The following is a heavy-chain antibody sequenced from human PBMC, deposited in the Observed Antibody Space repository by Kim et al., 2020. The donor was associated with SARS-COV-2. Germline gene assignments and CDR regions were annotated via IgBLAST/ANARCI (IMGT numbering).Heavy chain of an antibody. V-gene: IGHV2-5*01. Sequence: YSPSLESRLTITKDTSKNQVVLTMTNMDPVDTATYYCAHRVPFLKGEFDPWGQGTLVTVSS. CDR3: AHRVPFLKGEFDP. D-gene: IGHD3-10*01. J-gene: IGHJ5*02.